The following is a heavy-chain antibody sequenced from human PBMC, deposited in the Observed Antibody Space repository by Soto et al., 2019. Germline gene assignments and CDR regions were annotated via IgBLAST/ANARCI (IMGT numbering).Heavy chain of an antibody. Sequence: LRLSWAASGLSFNNYVVTWVRQYHGNVLASVSTLSGSVGCTYYAASVMGPFTISSDNSKNPPYLQMNRLRAEDTPVYYCAKDVVSDYYFDYSREGILVTV. CDR1: GLSFNNYV. CDR3: AKDVVSDYYFDY. V-gene: IGHV3-23*01. CDR2: LSGSVGCT. J-gene: IGHJ4*02. D-gene: IGHD2-15*01.